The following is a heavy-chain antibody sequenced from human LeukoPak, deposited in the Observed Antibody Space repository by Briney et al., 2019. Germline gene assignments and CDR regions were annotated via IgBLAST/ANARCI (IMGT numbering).Heavy chain of an antibody. J-gene: IGHJ5*02. Sequence: GGSLRLSCAASGFTFSSYWMTWVRQAPGKGLEWVANIKQDGSEKYYVDSVNGRFTISRDNAKNSLYLQMNSLRVEDTAVYYCAREISSWYRSEGRFDPWGQGTLVTVSS. V-gene: IGHV3-7*01. CDR1: GFTFSSYW. CDR3: AREISSWYRSEGRFDP. D-gene: IGHD6-13*01. CDR2: IKQDGSEK.